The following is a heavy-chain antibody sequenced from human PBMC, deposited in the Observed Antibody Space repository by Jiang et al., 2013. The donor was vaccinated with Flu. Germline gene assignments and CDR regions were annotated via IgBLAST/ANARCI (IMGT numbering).Heavy chain of an antibody. CDR3: AKPKQHYSGNFYMLYSYGMDV. J-gene: IGHJ6*02. V-gene: IGHV3-30*18. Sequence: AVISFDGSNKFYADSVKGRFTISRDNSKNTLFLQMNSLSAEDTAVYYCAKPKQHYSGNFYMLYSYGMDVWGQGTTVTVSS. CDR2: ISFDGSNK. D-gene: IGHD1-26*01.